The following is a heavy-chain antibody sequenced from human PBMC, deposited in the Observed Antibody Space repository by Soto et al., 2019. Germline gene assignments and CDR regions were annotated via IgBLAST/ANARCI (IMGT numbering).Heavy chain of an antibody. J-gene: IGHJ1*01. CDR1: GGSISSGGYY. CDR2: IHYSGST. D-gene: IGHD3-10*01. Sequence: QVQLQESGPGLVKASQTLSLTCNVSGGSISSGGYYWTWIRQHPGKGLEWIGNIHYSGSTFYNPSLKSRVSISVDTSKIQFSLKVGSVTAADTAVYFCVRGVLSWGQGTLVTVSS. V-gene: IGHV4-31*03. CDR3: VRGVLS.